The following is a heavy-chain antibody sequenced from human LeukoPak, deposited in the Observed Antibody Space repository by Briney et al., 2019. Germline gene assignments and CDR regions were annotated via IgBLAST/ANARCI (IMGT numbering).Heavy chain of an antibody. Sequence: ASVKVSCKASGYTFTGYYMHWVRQAPGQGLEWMGWINPNSGGTNYAQKFQGRVTMTRDTAISTAYMELRRLRSDDTAVYYCARDPQTRWLQFAHYFDYWGQGTLVTVSS. CDR1: GYTFTGYY. D-gene: IGHD5-24*01. V-gene: IGHV1-2*02. CDR3: ARDPQTRWLQFAHYFDY. J-gene: IGHJ4*02. CDR2: INPNSGGT.